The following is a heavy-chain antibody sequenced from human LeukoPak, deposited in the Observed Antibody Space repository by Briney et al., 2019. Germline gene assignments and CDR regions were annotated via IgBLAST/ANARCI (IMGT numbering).Heavy chain of an antibody. CDR3: AKSVREYQLAYFDY. Sequence: PGGSLRLSCAASGFTFSSYAMSWVRQAPRKGVEWVSAISGSGGSTYYADSMKGRFTISRDNSKNTLYLQMNSLRAEDTAVYYCAKSVREYQLAYFDYWGQGTLVTVSS. CDR2: ISGSGGST. V-gene: IGHV3-23*01. CDR1: GFTFSSYA. J-gene: IGHJ4*02. D-gene: IGHD2-2*01.